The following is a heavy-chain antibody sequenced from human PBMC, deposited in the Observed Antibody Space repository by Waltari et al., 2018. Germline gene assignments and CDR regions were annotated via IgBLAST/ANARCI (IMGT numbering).Heavy chain of an antibody. Sequence: EVQLVESGGGLVQSGGSLRLSCADSGGDYWMDWVRQAPGKGLMWVSRVKSDGTRPTYAESVKGRFTVSRDSANNMLYLQMNSLRAEDTAVYYCTTNPPGYWGQGTLVTVSS. V-gene: IGHV3-74*01. CDR2: VKSDGTRP. CDR1: GGDYW. J-gene: IGHJ4*02. CDR3: TTNPPGY.